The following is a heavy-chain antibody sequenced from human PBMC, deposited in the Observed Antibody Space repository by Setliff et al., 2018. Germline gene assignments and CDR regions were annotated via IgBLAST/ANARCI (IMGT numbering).Heavy chain of an antibody. CDR2: INPNSGGT. V-gene: IGHV1-2*02. D-gene: IGHD2-15*01. CDR3: ARESRVAATNDY. J-gene: IGHJ4*02. Sequence: ASVKVSCKASGYTFTGFYMHWVRQAPGQGLEWMGWINPNSGGTNYAQKFQGRVTMTTETSISKAYMEVIRLTSDDTDVYYCARESRVAATNDYWGQGILVTVSS. CDR1: GYTFTGFY.